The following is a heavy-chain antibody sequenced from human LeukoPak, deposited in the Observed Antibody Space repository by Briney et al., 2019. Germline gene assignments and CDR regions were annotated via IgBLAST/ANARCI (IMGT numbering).Heavy chain of an antibody. V-gene: IGHV4-59*01. CDR2: ISNSGST. D-gene: IGHD4-17*01. CDR3: ARCRDEFADYGFTS. J-gene: IGHJ1*01. Sequence: PSETLSLTCTVPGDSISSNYWSWLRQPPGKGLQWLGYISNSGSTKYNPSLRSRVTISVDTPKNLFSLKLTSMTAADTAFYYCARCRDEFADYGFTSWGQGTLVTVSS. CDR1: GDSISSNY.